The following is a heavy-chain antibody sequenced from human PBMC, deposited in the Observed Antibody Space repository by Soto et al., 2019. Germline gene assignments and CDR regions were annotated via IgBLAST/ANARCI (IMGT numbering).Heavy chain of an antibody. D-gene: IGHD3-3*01. CDR1: GRPFSSHA. CDR3: AKDKGNFWSGNWFDL. CDR2: ISGSGGST. V-gene: IGHV3-23*01. J-gene: IGHJ5*02. Sequence: LRRSCGAPGRPFSSHAVALAGQAPGKGLEWVSAISGSGGSTYYADSVKGRFTISRDNSKNTLYLQMNSLRAEDTAVYYCAKDKGNFWSGNWFDLWGQGTLVTVSS.